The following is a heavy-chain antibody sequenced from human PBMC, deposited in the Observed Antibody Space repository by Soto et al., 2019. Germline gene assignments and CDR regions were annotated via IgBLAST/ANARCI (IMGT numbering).Heavy chain of an antibody. V-gene: IGHV3-23*01. CDR1: GFTFSSYA. D-gene: IGHD3-3*01. Sequence: PGGSLRLSCAASGFTFSSYAMRWVRQAPGKGLEWVSAISGSGGSTYYADSGKGRFTISRDNSKNTRYLQMNSLRVEDTAVYYCAKFRTGTIFGLVMYWGQGTLVTVSS. CDR3: AKFRTGTIFGLVMY. J-gene: IGHJ4*01. CDR2: ISGSGGST.